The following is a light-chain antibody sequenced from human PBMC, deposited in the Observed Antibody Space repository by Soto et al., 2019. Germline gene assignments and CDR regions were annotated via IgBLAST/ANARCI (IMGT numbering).Light chain of an antibody. Sequence: QSVLTQPPSVSGAPGQRVTISCTGSSSNIGAGYDVHWYQQLPGTAPKLLIYGNSNRPSGVPDRFAGSKSGTSASLAITGLKAEDEADYYCQSYDSSLSGDVFGPGTKLTVL. V-gene: IGLV1-40*01. J-gene: IGLJ1*01. CDR2: GNS. CDR1: SSNIGAGYD. CDR3: QSYDSSLSGDV.